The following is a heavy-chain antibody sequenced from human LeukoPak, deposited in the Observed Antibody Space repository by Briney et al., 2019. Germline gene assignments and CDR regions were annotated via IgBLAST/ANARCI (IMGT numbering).Heavy chain of an antibody. D-gene: IGHD2-21*02. CDR3: ARRVVTGYNWFDP. V-gene: IGHV4-30-4*01. CDR1: GGSISSGDYC. CDR2: IYYSGST. Sequence: SQTLSLTCTVSGGSISSGDYCWSWIRQPPGKGLEWIGYIYYSGSTYYNPSLKSRVTISVDTSKNQFSLKLSSVTAADTAVYYCARRVVTGYNWFDPWGQGTLVTVSS. J-gene: IGHJ5*02.